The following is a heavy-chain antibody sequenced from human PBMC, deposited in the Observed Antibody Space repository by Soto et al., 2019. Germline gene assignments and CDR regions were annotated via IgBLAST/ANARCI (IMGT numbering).Heavy chain of an antibody. CDR1: GYTFTNYA. V-gene: IGHV1-18*01. D-gene: IGHD2-15*01. J-gene: IGHJ2*01. CDR3: ARCYCSVGSCYAYWQFDL. Sequence: QVQLVQSGAEVKKPGASVKVSCQASGYTFTNYAISWVRQAPGQGLEWMGWISASTRNTDQAQNFQGRVTMTIDTSTNTANMELRSLRSDDTAVYYCARCYCSVGSCYAYWQFDLWGRGTLVTVSS. CDR2: ISASTRNT.